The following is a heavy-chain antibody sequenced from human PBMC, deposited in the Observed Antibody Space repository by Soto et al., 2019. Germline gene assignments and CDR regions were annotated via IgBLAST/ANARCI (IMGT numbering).Heavy chain of an antibody. Sequence: QSQTLSLTCAVYGGSFSGYYWSWIRQPPGKGLEWIGEINHSGSTNYNPSLKSRVTISVDTSKNQFSLKLSSVTAADTAVYYCARAFGITGTLAPGYFDYWGQGTLVTVSS. CDR1: GGSFSGYY. V-gene: IGHV4-34*01. J-gene: IGHJ4*02. CDR3: ARAFGITGTLAPGYFDY. CDR2: INHSGST. D-gene: IGHD1-7*01.